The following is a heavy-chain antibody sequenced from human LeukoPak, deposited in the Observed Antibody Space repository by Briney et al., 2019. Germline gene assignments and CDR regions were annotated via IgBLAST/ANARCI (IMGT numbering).Heavy chain of an antibody. CDR2: ISSSSSYI. CDR1: GFTFSSYS. V-gene: IGHV3-21*01. CDR3: AREGYDYGSASDY. Sequence: GGSLRLSCAASGFTFSSYSMNWVRQAPGKGLEWVSSISSSSSYIYYADSVKGRFTISRDNAKNSLYLQMNSLRAEDTAVYYCAREGYDYGSASDYWGQGTLVTVSS. D-gene: IGHD4-17*01. J-gene: IGHJ4*02.